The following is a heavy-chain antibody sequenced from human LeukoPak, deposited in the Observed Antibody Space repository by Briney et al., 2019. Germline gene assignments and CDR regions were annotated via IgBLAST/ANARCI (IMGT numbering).Heavy chain of an antibody. CDR2: IYYSGST. CDR1: GGSISSYY. Sequence: SETLSLTCTVSGGSISSYYWSWIRQPPGKGLEWIGYIYYSGSTNYNPSLKSRVTISVDTSKNQFSLKLSSVTAADTAVYYCASRIAVAAYGGLQHWGQGTLVTVSS. J-gene: IGHJ1*01. D-gene: IGHD6-19*01. V-gene: IGHV4-59*01. CDR3: ASRIAVAAYGGLQH.